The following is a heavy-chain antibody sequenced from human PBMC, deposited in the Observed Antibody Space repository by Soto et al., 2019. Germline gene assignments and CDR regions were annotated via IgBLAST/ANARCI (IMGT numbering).Heavy chain of an antibody. CDR3: ARHVIAVAANYYYGMDV. CDR2: INHSGST. J-gene: IGHJ6*02. V-gene: IGHV4-34*01. CDR1: GVSFSGYY. Sequence: PSETLSLTCAVYGVSFSGYYWTWIRQPPGTGLEWIGEINHSGSTNYNPSLKSRVTISVDTSKNQFSLKLSSVTAADTAVYYCARHVIAVAANYYYGMDVWGQGTTVTVSS. D-gene: IGHD6-19*01.